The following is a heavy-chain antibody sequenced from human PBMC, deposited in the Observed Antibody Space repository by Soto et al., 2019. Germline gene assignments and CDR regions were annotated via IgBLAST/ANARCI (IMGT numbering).Heavy chain of an antibody. CDR1: GGSISSGDYY. Sequence: QVQLQESGPGLVKPSQTLSLTCTVSGGSISSGDYYWSWIRQPTGTGLEWIGYISYSGSTSYNPSFKSRVTISGGTSKYPFSLKLSSVTAADTAVYYCARISNYVYYWGQGTLVTVSS. J-gene: IGHJ4*02. CDR3: ARISNYVYY. CDR2: ISYSGST. V-gene: IGHV4-30-4*01. D-gene: IGHD4-4*01.